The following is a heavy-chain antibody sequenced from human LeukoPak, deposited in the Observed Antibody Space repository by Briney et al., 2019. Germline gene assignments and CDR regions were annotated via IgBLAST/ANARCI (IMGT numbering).Heavy chain of an antibody. V-gene: IGHV4-34*01. CDR1: GGSFSGYY. D-gene: IGHD1-26*01. CDR3: ASQTSGSYYVDYFDY. J-gene: IGHJ4*02. Sequence: SETLSLTCAVYGGSFSGYYWSWIRQPPGKGLEWIGEINHSGSTNYNLSLKSRVTISVDTSKNQFSLKLSSVTAADTAVYYCASQTSGSYYVDYFDYWGQGTLVTVSS. CDR2: INHSGST.